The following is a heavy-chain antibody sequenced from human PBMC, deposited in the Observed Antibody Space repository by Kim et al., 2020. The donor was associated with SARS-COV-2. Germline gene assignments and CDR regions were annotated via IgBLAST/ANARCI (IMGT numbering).Heavy chain of an antibody. V-gene: IGHV3-33*01. D-gene: IGHD2-2*01. CDR1: GFTFNNYG. Sequence: GRSLRLSCAASGFTFNNYGMHWVRQAPGKGLEWVAAIWNDGSHQYYTDSVKGRFTISRDNSRNTLWLQMKSLIADDTAVYFCARSPLRSTSTTSYYMDVWGKATTVTVSS. J-gene: IGHJ6*03. CDR3: ARSPLRSTSTTSYYMDV. CDR2: IWNDGSHQ.